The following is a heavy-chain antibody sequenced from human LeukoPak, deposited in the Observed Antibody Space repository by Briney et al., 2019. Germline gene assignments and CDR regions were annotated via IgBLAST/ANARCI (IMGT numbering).Heavy chain of an antibody. V-gene: IGHV3-23*01. CDR3: AKDVSSGYRYYYYGMDV. D-gene: IGHD3-22*01. CDR2: ISGSGGST. J-gene: IGHJ6*02. CDR1: GFTFSSYA. Sequence: GGSLRLSCAASGFTFSSYAMSWVRQAPGKGLEWVSAISGSGGSTYYADSVKGRFTISRDNSKNTLYLQMNSLRAEDTAVYYCAKDVSSGYRYYYYGMDVWGQGTTVTVSS.